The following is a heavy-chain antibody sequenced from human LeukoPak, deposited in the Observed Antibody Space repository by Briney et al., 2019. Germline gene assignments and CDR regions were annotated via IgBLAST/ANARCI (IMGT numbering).Heavy chain of an antibody. V-gene: IGHV4-4*02. CDR1: GASMTSSNW. CDR3: ARPRRRWDIVVVPAATWRAFDI. CDR2: ISHSGST. Sequence: PSETLSLTCAISGASMTSSNWWSWVRQPPGKGLEWIGEISHSGSTNYNPSLKSRVTISVDKSKTQFSLKVNSVTAADTAVYYCARPRRRWDIVVVPAATWRAFDIWGQGTMVTVSS. J-gene: IGHJ3*02. D-gene: IGHD2-2*01.